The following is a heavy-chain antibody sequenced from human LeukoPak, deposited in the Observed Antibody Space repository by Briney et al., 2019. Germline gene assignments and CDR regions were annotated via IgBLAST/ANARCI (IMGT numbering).Heavy chain of an antibody. D-gene: IGHD6-6*01. CDR1: GFTFSDFW. J-gene: IGHJ4*02. CDR2: IKHDGGVK. V-gene: IGHV3-7*01. CDR3: ARIGYSSSSIDY. Sequence: GGSLRLSCAGSGFTFSDFWMSWVRQAPGKGLEWVANIKHDGGVKYYVDSLKGRFTISRDNAKNSVYLQMNSLRAEDTAVYYCARIGYSSSSIDYWGQGTLVTVSS.